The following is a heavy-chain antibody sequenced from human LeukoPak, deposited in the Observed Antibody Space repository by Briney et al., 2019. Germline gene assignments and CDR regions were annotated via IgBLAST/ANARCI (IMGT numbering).Heavy chain of an antibody. CDR3: TRRRAVAGTVFDY. CDR1: GFTFSGSA. D-gene: IGHD6-19*01. CDR2: IRSKANSYAT. V-gene: IGHV3-73*01. Sequence: GGSLRLSCAASGFTFSGSAMHWVRQASGKGLEWVGLIRSKANSYATAYAASVKGRFTISRDDSKNTAYLQMNSLKTEDTAVYYCTRRRAVAGTVFDYWGQGTLVTVSS. J-gene: IGHJ4*02.